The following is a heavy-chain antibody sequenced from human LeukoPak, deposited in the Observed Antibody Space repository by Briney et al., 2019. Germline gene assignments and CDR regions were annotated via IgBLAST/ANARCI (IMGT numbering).Heavy chain of an antibody. CDR3: ARVAMIVVARGGAFDI. D-gene: IGHD3-22*01. V-gene: IGHV1-18*01. CDR1: GYTFTSYG. J-gene: IGHJ3*02. Sequence: GASVKVSCKASGYTFTSYGISWVRQAPGQGLEWMGWISAYNGNTNYAQKLQGRVTMTTDTSTSTAYMELRSLRSDDTAVYYCARVAMIVVARGGAFDIWGQGTMVTVSS. CDR2: ISAYNGNT.